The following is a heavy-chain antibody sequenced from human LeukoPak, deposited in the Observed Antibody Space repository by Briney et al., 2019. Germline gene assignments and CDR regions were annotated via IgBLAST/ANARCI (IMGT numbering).Heavy chain of an antibody. V-gene: IGHV1-18*01. Sequence: GASVKVSCKASGYTFTSYGISWVRQAPGQGLEWMGWISAYNGNTNYAQKLQGRVTMTTDTSTSTAYMELRSLRSDDTAVYYCARDRRARESRSGSYFAFDIWGQGTMVTVSS. CDR3: ARDRRARESRSGSYFAFDI. CDR1: GYTFTSYG. J-gene: IGHJ3*02. D-gene: IGHD1-26*01. CDR2: ISAYNGNT.